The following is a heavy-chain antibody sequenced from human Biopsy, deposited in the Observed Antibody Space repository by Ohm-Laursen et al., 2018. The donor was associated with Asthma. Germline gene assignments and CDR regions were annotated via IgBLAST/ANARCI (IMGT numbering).Heavy chain of an antibody. CDR3: ARTYYDFLTGQVNDALAM. V-gene: IGHV1-8*01. Sequence: ASVKVSCKASGYTFTSYDINWVRQATGQGLEWMGWMNPNSGNTGYPQNFQGRVTMTRDTSISTAYMELSSLRSEDTAVYYCARTYYDFLTGQVNDALAMWGQGTVVTVSS. CDR1: GYTFTSYD. J-gene: IGHJ3*02. CDR2: MNPNSGNT. D-gene: IGHD3-9*01.